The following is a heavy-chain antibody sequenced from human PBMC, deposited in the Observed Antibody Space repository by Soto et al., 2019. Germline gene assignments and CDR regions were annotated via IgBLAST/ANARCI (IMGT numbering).Heavy chain of an antibody. J-gene: IGHJ4*02. V-gene: IGHV4-39*02. D-gene: IGHD1-26*01. CDR3: ARRRGRYCAVDY. CDR2: IYYSGST. CDR1: GGSISSSSYY. Sequence: QLQLQESGPGLVKPSETLSLTCTVSGGSISSSSYYWGWIRQPPGKALEWIGSIYYSGSTYYNPSLTSRVAISVDTSTHHFALKLGSVTAADTAVYSCARRRGRYCAVDYWGQGTLVTVAS.